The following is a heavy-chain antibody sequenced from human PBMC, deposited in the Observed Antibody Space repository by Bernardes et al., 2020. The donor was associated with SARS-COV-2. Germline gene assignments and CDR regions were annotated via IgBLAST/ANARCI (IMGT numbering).Heavy chain of an antibody. CDR1: VFVLSDSA. Sequence: GSLRLSCAASVFVLSDSAVHWVRPASGKGLEWVGRIRSKTNNYTTTYGASVKGRFTISRDDSMNTAYLQMSSLKTEDTAVYFCTTGLIATDETNFDYWGQGILVTVSS. CDR3: TTGLIATDETNFDY. J-gene: IGHJ4*02. D-gene: IGHD6-13*01. CDR2: IRSKTNNYTT. V-gene: IGHV3-73*01.